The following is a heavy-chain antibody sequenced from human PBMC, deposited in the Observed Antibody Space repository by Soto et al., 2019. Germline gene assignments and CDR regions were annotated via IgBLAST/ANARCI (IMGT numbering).Heavy chain of an antibody. CDR2: IIPIFGTA. D-gene: IGHD4-17*01. V-gene: IGHV1-69*12. Sequence: QVQLVQSGAEVKKPGSSVKVSCKASGGTFSSYAISWVRQAPGQGLEWMGGIIPIFGTANYAQKFQGRVTISAXEXASTAYMELSSLRSEDTAVYYCARELATVVTGWFDPWGQGTLVTVSS. CDR1: GGTFSSYA. J-gene: IGHJ5*02. CDR3: ARELATVVTGWFDP.